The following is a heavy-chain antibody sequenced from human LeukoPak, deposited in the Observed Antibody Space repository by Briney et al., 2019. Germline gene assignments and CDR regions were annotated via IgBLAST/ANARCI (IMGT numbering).Heavy chain of an antibody. CDR3: ATEGGSSGYCGYFDN. V-gene: IGHV3-30-3*01. CDR1: GFSLKTYI. D-gene: IGHD5-12*01. Sequence: PGGSLRLSCEVSGFSLKTYIIPWLRQAPGKCLEWVSVMSSDGSGKIYTDSVKGRFTIAKDTSKDTVYLEMSTLRPEDTAVYYCATEGGSSGYCGYFDNWGQGTLVTVSS. J-gene: IGHJ4*02. CDR2: MSSDGSGK.